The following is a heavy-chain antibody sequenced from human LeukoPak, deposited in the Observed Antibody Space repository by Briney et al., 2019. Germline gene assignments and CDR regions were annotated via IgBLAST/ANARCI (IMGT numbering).Heavy chain of an antibody. J-gene: IGHJ3*02. Sequence: GGSLRLSCAASGFTFSSYAMSWVRQAPGKGLEWVSAISGSGGSTYYADSVKGRFTISRDNVKNSLYLQMNSLRAEDTALYYCARDSGYSSSWYDAFDIWGQGTMVTVSS. V-gene: IGHV3-23*01. CDR3: ARDSGYSSSWYDAFDI. D-gene: IGHD6-13*01. CDR1: GFTFSSYA. CDR2: ISGSGGST.